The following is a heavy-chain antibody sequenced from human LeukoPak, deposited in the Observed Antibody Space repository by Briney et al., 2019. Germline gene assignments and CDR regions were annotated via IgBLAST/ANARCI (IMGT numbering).Heavy chain of an antibody. V-gene: IGHV4-59*08. J-gene: IGHJ4*02. CDR2: IYHTGST. Sequence: SETLSLTCTVSGGSISTYYWSWIRQPPGKGLEWIGYIYHTGSTKYNPSLKSRLNISVDTSENQFSLKLTSVTATDTAVYYCVRSSRGVGWSDYWGQGTLVTVSS. CDR1: GGSISTYY. D-gene: IGHD3-10*01. CDR3: VRSSRGVGWSDY.